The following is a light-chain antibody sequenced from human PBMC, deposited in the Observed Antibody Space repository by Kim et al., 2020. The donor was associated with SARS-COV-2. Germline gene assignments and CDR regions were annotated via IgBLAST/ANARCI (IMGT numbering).Light chain of an antibody. CDR1: QSVSRSY. CDR2: GAS. CDR3: QQYGSSPYT. J-gene: IGKJ2*01. Sequence: LYPGERGTLSCRASQSVSRSYLAWYKQKPGQAPRLLIYGASSRATGIPDRFSGSGSGTDFTLTISRLEPEDFAVYYCQQYGSSPYTFGQGTKLEI. V-gene: IGKV3-20*01.